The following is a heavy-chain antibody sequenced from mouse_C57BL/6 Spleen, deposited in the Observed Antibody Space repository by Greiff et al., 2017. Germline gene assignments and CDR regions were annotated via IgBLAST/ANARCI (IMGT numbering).Heavy chain of an antibody. CDR2: IDPSDSYT. CDR1: GYTFTSYW. V-gene: IGHV1-69*01. D-gene: IGHD3-2*02. CDR3: ARYSSGFYYAMDY. Sequence: QVQLKQSGAELVMPGASVKLSCKASGYTFTSYWMHWVKQRPGQGLEWIGEIDPSDSYTNYNQKFKGKSTLTVDKSSSTAYMQLSSLTSEDSAVYYCARYSSGFYYAMDYWGQGTSVTVSS. J-gene: IGHJ4*01.